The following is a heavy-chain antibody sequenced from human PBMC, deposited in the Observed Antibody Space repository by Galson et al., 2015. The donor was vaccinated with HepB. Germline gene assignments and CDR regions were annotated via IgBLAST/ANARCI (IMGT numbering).Heavy chain of an antibody. J-gene: IGHJ6*02. CDR1: GYTFTSYG. V-gene: IGHV1-18*04. CDR2: ISAYNGNT. CDR3: ARERIAVAGTLDYYYGMDV. D-gene: IGHD6-19*01. Sequence: SVKVSCKASGYTFTSYGISWVRQAPGQGLEWMGWISAYNGNTNYAQKLQGRVTMTTDTSTSTAYMELRSLRSDDTAVYYCARERIAVAGTLDYYYGMDVWGQGTTVTVSS.